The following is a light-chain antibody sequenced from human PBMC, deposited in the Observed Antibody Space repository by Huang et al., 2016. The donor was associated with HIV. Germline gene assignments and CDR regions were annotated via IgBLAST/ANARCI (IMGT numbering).Light chain of an antibody. Sequence: DIQMTQSPSSLSASVGDRVTITCRASQGIYNYLAWYQQKPGKVPKLLIYAESTLQSGVPSRVSGSGSGTDFTLTISSLQPEDVATYYCQKYNSAPLTFGGGTKVEIK. CDR2: AES. J-gene: IGKJ4*01. CDR3: QKYNSAPLT. CDR1: QGIYNY. V-gene: IGKV1-27*01.